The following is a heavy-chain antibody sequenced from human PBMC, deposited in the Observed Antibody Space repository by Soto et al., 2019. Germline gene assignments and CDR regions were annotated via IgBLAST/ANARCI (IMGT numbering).Heavy chain of an antibody. J-gene: IGHJ4*02. Sequence: PAETLALTCTASGGSMSSYYWSWIRQPPGKGLEWIGYIYYSGSTNYNPSLKSRVTISVDTSKNQFSLKLSSLTAADTAVYYCARRYGDYFDYGGQGTLVPVSS. V-gene: IGHV4-59*08. CDR1: GGSMSSYY. CDR3: ARRYGDYFDY. D-gene: IGHD4-17*01. CDR2: IYYSGST.